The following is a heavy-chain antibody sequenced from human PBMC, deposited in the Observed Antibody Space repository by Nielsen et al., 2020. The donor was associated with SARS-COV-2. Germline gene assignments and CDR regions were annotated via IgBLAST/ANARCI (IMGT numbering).Heavy chain of an antibody. Sequence: IRQPPGKGLEWVSSISSSSSYIYYADSVKGRFTISRDNAKNSLYLQMNSLRAEDTAVYYCARGFGDSSGYVQHDDTIDYWGQGTLVTVSS. CDR2: ISSSSSYI. CDR3: ARGFGDSSGYVQHDDTIDY. V-gene: IGHV3-21*01. D-gene: IGHD3-22*01. J-gene: IGHJ4*02.